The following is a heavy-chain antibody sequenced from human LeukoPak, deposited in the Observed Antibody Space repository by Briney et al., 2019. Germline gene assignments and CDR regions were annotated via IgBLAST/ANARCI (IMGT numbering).Heavy chain of an antibody. CDR3: ARLPQLAAAIYYFDY. D-gene: IGHD6-13*01. CDR1: GGSISSSSYY. CDR2: IYYSGST. J-gene: IGHJ4*02. Sequence: PSETLSLTCTASGGSISSSSYYWGWIRQPPGKGLEWIGSIYYSGSTYYNPSLKSRVTISVDTSKNQFSLKLSSVTAADTAVYYCARLPQLAAAIYYFDYWGQGTLVTVSS. V-gene: IGHV4-39*01.